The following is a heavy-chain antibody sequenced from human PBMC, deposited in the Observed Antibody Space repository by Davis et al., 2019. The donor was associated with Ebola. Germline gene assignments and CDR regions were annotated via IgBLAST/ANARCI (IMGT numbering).Heavy chain of an antibody. J-gene: IGHJ6*02. CDR2: ISYDGDNN. CDR3: AKSDRMDV. Sequence: GGSLRLSCAASGFTFSSYTLHWVRQAPGKGLEWVAVISYDGDNNYHADSVQGRFTISRDNSKNALYLQMNSLRAEDTAVYYCAKSDRMDVWGQGTTVTVSS. V-gene: IGHV3-30*04. CDR1: GFTFSSYT.